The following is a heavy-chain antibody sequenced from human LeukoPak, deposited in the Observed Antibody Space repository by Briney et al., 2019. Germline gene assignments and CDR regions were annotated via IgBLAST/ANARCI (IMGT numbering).Heavy chain of an antibody. CDR2: INPSGGST. D-gene: IGHD3-22*01. CDR1: GYTFTSYY. CDR3: AREGYDSSGYYYFDY. V-gene: IGHV1-46*01. Sequence: ASVKVSCKASGYTFTSYYMHWVRQAPGQGLEWMGIINPSGGSTSYAQKFQGRVTMTRDTSTSTVYMELSSLRSKDTAVYYCAREGYDSSGYYYFDYWGQGTLVTVSS. J-gene: IGHJ4*02.